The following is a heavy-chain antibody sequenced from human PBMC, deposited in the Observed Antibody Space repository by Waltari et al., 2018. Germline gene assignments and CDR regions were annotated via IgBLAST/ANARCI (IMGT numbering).Heavy chain of an antibody. V-gene: IGHV4-59*01. CDR3: ARGGGGDWEWFDP. CDR2: IYYTGST. D-gene: IGHD2-21*02. J-gene: IGHJ5*02. CDR1: GGSIRCFY. Sequence: QVQLQESGPTLLKPSETLSLRCTVPGGSIRCFYWSWVRQAPGKGLDWIGYIYYTGSTNFNPSLKSRVTMSVDTSKNQFSLKLSSVTAADTAFYYCARGGGGDWEWFDPWGQGTLVTVSS.